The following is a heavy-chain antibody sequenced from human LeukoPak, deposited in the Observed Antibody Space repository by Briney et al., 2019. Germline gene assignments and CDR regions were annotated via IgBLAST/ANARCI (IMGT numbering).Heavy chain of an antibody. D-gene: IGHD3-22*01. CDR2: ISGSGGST. V-gene: IGHV3-23*01. J-gene: IGHJ4*02. CDR1: GFTFRSYA. CDR3: AKLIDRSGRGIDY. Sequence: PGGSLRLSCATSGFTFRSYAMNWVRQAPGKGLEWVSAISGSGGSTYYADSVKGRFTISGDNSKNTLYVQMNSLRAEDTAVYYCAKLIDRSGRGIDYWGQGTLVTVSS.